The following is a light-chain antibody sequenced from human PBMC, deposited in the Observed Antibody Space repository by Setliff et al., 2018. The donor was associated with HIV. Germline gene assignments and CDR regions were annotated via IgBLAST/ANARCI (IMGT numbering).Light chain of an antibody. J-gene: IGLJ1*01. V-gene: IGLV2-23*01. CDR1: SSDLGSYHL. Sequence: QSVLTQPASVSGSPGQSITISCTGTSSDLGSYHLVSWYQHHPGKAHKLMIYEGSQRPSGVSTRFSGSTSGDTASLTIAGLQAEDEADYYCCSYLAGSHDVGGTGTKVT. CDR2: EGS. CDR3: CSYLAGSHDV.